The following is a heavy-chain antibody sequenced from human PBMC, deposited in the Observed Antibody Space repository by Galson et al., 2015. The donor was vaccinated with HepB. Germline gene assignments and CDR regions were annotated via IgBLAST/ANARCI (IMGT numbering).Heavy chain of an antibody. CDR3: GRGNPPSMPVDY. CDR2: IWHDGSNN. D-gene: IGHD2-2*01. CDR1: GFTFTTYG. V-gene: IGHV3-33*01. Sequence: SLRLSCAASGFTFTTYGIHWVRQAPGKGLEWVAVIWHDGSNNFYIDSVKGRFTISRDDSKNRAYLQMNSLRAEDTAVYFCGRGNPPSMPVDYWGPGTLVTVS. J-gene: IGHJ4*02.